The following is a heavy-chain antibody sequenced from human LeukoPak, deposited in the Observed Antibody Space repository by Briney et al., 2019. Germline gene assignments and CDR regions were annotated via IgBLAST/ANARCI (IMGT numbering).Heavy chain of an antibody. Sequence: GRSLRLSCAAPGFTFSSYGMHWVRQAPGKGLEWVAVIWYDGSNKYYADSVKGRFTISRDNSKNTLYLQMNSLRAEDTAVYYCAKSETSSGYGMDVWGQGTTVTVSS. J-gene: IGHJ6*02. V-gene: IGHV3-33*06. D-gene: IGHD2-15*01. CDR3: AKSETSSGYGMDV. CDR2: IWYDGSNK. CDR1: GFTFSSYG.